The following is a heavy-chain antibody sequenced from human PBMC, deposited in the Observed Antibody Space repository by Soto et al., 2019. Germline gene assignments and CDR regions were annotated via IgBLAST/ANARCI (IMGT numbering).Heavy chain of an antibody. J-gene: IGHJ6*02. Sequence: GGSVRLSCAASGFAFSSYAMSWVRQAPGKGLEWVSAISGSGGSTYYADSVKGRFTISRDNSKNTLYLQMNSLRAEDTAVYSCATPFDWLLEFPKTKYYYSGMDVWGQGTTVTVSS. CDR3: ATPFDWLLEFPKTKYYYSGMDV. CDR2: ISGSGGST. CDR1: GFAFSSYA. V-gene: IGHV3-23*01. D-gene: IGHD3-9*01.